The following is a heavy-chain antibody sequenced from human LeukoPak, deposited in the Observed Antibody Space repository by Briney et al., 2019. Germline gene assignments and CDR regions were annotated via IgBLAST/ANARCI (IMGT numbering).Heavy chain of an antibody. CDR2: IYSDNT. CDR1: GFTVSSNS. D-gene: IGHD3-22*01. Sequence: GGSLRLSCTVSGFTVSSNSMSWVRQAPGKGLEWVSFIYSDNTHYSDSVKGRFTISRDNSKNTLYLQMNSLRAEDTAVYYCTSYYYDDNYFYYMDVWGTGTTVTVSS. V-gene: IGHV3-53*01. J-gene: IGHJ6*03. CDR3: TSYYYDDNYFYYMDV.